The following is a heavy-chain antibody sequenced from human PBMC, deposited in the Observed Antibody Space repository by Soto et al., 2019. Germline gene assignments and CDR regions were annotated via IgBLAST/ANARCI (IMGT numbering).Heavy chain of an antibody. V-gene: IGHV4-61*08. J-gene: IGHJ4*02. CDR3: ARGGDYGGNPATNFAY. CDR1: GGPIINVDSY. CDR2: INYRGTT. D-gene: IGHD4-17*01. Sequence: PSETLCLTCTVSGGPIINVDSYLNLIQQHPEKGLEWMGYINYRGTTNYNPALKSRVTISVDTSKNQLSLKLSSVTAADTAVYYCARGGDYGGNPATNFAYWGQGTLVTVSS.